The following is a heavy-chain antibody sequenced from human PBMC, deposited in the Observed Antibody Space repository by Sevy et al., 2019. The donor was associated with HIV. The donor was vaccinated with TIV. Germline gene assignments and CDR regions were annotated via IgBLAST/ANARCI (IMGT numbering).Heavy chain of an antibody. CDR1: GFTFSAYY. D-gene: IGHD4-17*01. Sequence: GGSLRLSCAASGFTFSAYYMTWIRQAPGKGLEWVSYISSGSTYTNYADSVKGRFTVSRDNAKNSLYLQMNSLSAEDTAVYYCARSRSNYGDYSFDYWGQGTLVTVSS. V-gene: IGHV3-11*06. J-gene: IGHJ4*02. CDR3: ARSRSNYGDYSFDY. CDR2: ISSGSTYT.